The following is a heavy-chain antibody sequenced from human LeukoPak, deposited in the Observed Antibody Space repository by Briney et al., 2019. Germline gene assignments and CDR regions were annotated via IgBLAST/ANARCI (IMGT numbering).Heavy chain of an antibody. CDR1: GFTFSSYS. V-gene: IGHV3-21*01. Sequence: GGSLRLSCAASGFTFSSYSMNWVRQAPGKGLEWFSSISSSSSYIYYADSVKGRFTISRDNAKNSLYLQMNSLRAEDTAVYYCASLYSSSWYGWFDPWGQGTLVTVSS. J-gene: IGHJ5*02. CDR2: ISSSSSYI. CDR3: ASLYSSSWYGWFDP. D-gene: IGHD6-13*01.